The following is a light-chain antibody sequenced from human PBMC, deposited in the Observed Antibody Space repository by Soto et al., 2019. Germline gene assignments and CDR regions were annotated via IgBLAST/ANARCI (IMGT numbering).Light chain of an antibody. CDR1: SSDVGGYNY. V-gene: IGLV2-14*01. CDR2: EVS. Sequence: QSALTQPASVSGSPGQSITISCTGTSSDVGGYNYVSWYQQHPGKAPKLMIYEVSTRPSGVSNRFSGSKSGNTASLTISGLQAEDETDYYCFSYTSSGTYVFGTGTKGTVL. CDR3: FSYTSSGTYV. J-gene: IGLJ1*01.